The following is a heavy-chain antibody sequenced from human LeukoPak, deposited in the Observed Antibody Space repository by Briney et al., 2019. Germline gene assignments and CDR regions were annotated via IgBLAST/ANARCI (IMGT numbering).Heavy chain of an antibody. CDR3: ARGVYSYGPGGY. J-gene: IGHJ4*02. V-gene: IGHV3-30*03. CDR2: ISYDGSNK. CDR1: GFTFSSYG. Sequence: GGSLSLSCAASGFTFSSYGMHWVRQAPGRGLEGVAVISYDGSNKYYADSVKGRFTISRDNSKNTLYLQMNSLRAEDTAVHYCARGVYSYGPGGYWGQGTLVTVSS. D-gene: IGHD5-18*01.